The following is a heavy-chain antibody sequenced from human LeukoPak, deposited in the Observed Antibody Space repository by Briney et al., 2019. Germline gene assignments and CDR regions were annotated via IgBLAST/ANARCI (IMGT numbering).Heavy chain of an antibody. J-gene: IGHJ3*01. V-gene: IGHV3-11*06. CDR2: ISSSSSYT. Sequence: GGSLRLSCAASGFTFSDYYMSWIRQAPGKGLEWVSYISSSSSYTNYADSVKGRFTISRDNAKNSLYLQMNSLRAEDTAVYYCARVGDIVVVPAAIGLWGQGTMVTVSP. D-gene: IGHD2-2*02. CDR3: ARVGDIVVVPAAIGL. CDR1: GFTFSDYY.